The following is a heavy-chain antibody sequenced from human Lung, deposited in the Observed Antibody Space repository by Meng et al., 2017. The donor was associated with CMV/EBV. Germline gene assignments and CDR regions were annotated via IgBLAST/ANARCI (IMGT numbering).Heavy chain of an antibody. CDR3: LRRSGGSV. J-gene: IGHJ1*01. V-gene: IGHV4-4*02. D-gene: IGHD3-10*01. CDR1: GDSITNHNW. CDR2: IPHRGSS. Sequence: QVEWREAGPALVKPSAPLSLPCAVSGDSITNHNWWAWVRQPPGKGLEWIGEIPHRGSSAYNPSLKSRVSMSIDKSKNQFSLKLTSVTAADTAVYHCLRRSGGSVWGQGTLVTVSS.